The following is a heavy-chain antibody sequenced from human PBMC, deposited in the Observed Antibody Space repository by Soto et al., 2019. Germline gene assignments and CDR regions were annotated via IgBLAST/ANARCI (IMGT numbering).Heavy chain of an antibody. CDR2: ISAYNGNT. CDR3: ARDYRGIVVVPAAILGWFDP. V-gene: IGHV1-18*04. J-gene: IGHJ5*02. CDR1: GYTFTSYG. D-gene: IGHD2-2*02. Sequence: ASVKVSCKASGYTFTSYGISWVRQAPGQGLEWMGWISAYNGNTNYAQKLQGRVTMTTDTSTSTAYMELRSLRSDDTAVYYCARDYRGIVVVPAAILGWFDPWGQGTLVTV.